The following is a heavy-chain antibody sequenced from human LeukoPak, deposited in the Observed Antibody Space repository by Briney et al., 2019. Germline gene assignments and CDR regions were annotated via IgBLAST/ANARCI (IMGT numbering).Heavy chain of an antibody. CDR1: GFTFSSYA. CDR3: AKGIYSSCWSYFDY. J-gene: IGHJ4*01. Sequence: QPGGSRRLSRAASGFTFSSYAMTWVRQAPGKGLDWVSAFSATDASAQYAESVEGRFTIFRDNSKNTLYLQMISLRAEDTAVYYCAKGIYSSCWSYFDYWGHGTLVTVSS. CDR2: FSATDASA. D-gene: IGHD6-19*01. V-gene: IGHV3-23*01.